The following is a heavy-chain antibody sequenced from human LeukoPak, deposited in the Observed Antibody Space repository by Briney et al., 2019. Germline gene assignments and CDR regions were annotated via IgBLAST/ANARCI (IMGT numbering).Heavy chain of an antibody. CDR2: ISGSGGST. Sequence: PGGSLRLSCAASGLTFSSYAMSWVRQAPGKGLEWVSAISGSGGSTYYADSVKGRFTISRDNSKNTLYLQMNSLRAEDTAVYYCAKGTAVAGLFDYWGQGTLVTVSS. CDR1: GLTFSSYA. D-gene: IGHD6-19*01. CDR3: AKGTAVAGLFDY. V-gene: IGHV3-23*01. J-gene: IGHJ4*02.